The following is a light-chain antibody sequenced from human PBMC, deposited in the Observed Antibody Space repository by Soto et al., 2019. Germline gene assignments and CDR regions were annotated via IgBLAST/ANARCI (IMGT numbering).Light chain of an antibody. CDR3: LQDNASPHT. J-gene: IGKJ2*01. V-gene: IGKV1-5*03. CDR1: QTINSW. CDR2: KAS. Sequence: IQMTQSPSTLSASVGDRVTITCRASQTINSWLAWYQQKPGKAPNVLIYKASSLESGVPSRFSGSGSGTDFTLTISSLRPDDFATYYCLQDNASPHTFGQGTKLEIK.